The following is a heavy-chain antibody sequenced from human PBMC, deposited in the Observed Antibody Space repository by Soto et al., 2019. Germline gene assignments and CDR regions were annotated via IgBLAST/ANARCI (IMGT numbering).Heavy chain of an antibody. CDR3: ARVPSPFDYYYAMDV. J-gene: IGHJ6*02. Sequence: SETLSLTCTVSGDSISSGNKYWSWIRQAPGKGLEWIGYIFSSGTTYYNPSLKSRLTMSLDTSQNQFSLRLASVTDADSAVYYCARVPSPFDYYYAMDVWGQGTLVTVS. CDR1: GDSISSGNKY. D-gene: IGHD3-16*01. CDR2: IFSSGTT. V-gene: IGHV4-30-4*01.